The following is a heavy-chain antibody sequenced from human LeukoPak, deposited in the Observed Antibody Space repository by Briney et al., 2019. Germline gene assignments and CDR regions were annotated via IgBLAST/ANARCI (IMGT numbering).Heavy chain of an antibody. CDR3: ARRYEYYYYSYMDV. J-gene: IGHJ6*03. Sequence: ASVKVSCKASGYTFTSYDINWVRQATGQGLEWMGWVNPNSGNTGYAQKFQGRVTMTRNTSISTAYMELSSLRSEDTAVYYCARRYEYYYYSYMDVWGKGTTVTVSS. CDR1: GYTFTSYD. CDR2: VNPNSGNT. D-gene: IGHD3-9*01. V-gene: IGHV1-8*01.